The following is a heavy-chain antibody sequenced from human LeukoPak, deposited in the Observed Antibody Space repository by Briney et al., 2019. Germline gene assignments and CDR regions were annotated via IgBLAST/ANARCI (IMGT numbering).Heavy chain of an antibody. CDR1: GGSLSGHY. J-gene: IGHJ4*02. V-gene: IGHV4-34*01. D-gene: IGHD5-12*01. Sequence: KPSETLSLTCAVYGGSLSGHYWSWIRQPPGKGLERIGESTDSGGTKFNPSLKSRVTISADTSKNQFSLKLSSVTAADTAVYYCARVPPSLSGYDYDSDYWGQGTLVTVSS. CDR3: ARVPPSLSGYDYDSDY. CDR2: STDSGGT.